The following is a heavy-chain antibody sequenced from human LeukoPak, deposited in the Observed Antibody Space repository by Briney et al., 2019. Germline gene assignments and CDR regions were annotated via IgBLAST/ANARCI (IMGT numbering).Heavy chain of an antibody. J-gene: IGHJ6*02. CDR1: GGSFSGYY. D-gene: IGHD2-8*01. Sequence: SETLSLTCAVYGGSFSGYYWSWIRQPPGKGLEWIGEINHSGSTNYNPSLKSRVTISVDTSKNQFSLKLSSVTAADTAVYYCARAVNGNYYYGKDVWGQGTTVTVSS. CDR2: INHSGST. CDR3: ARAVNGNYYYGKDV. V-gene: IGHV4-34*01.